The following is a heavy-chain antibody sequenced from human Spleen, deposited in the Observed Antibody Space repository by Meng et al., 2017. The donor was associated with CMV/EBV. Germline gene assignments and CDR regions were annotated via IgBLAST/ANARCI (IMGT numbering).Heavy chain of an antibody. J-gene: IGHJ6*02. CDR2: ISSSGYTI. CDR3: ARALKLWSSHYGMDV. D-gene: IGHD3-10*01. Sequence: GESLKISCAASGFRFSSYEMNWVRQDTGKGLEWVSYISSSGYTIYYADSVKGRFTISRNNAKNSLYLQMNSLRAEDTAVYYCARALKLWSSHYGMDVWGQGTTVTVSS. V-gene: IGHV3-48*03. CDR1: GFRFSSYE.